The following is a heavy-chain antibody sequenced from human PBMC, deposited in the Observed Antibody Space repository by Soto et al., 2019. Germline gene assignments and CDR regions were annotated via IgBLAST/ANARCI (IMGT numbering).Heavy chain of an antibody. CDR1: GFTFSSYG. J-gene: IGHJ4*02. CDR3: ARQGIAAALVDY. CDR2: IWYDGSNK. V-gene: IGHV3-33*01. D-gene: IGHD6-13*01. Sequence: QVQLVESGGGVVQPGRSLRLSCAASGFTFSSYGMHWVRQAPGKGLELVAVIWYDGSNKYYADSVKGRFTISRDNSKNTLFLQMNSLRAEDTAVYYCARQGIAAALVDYWGQGTLVTVSS.